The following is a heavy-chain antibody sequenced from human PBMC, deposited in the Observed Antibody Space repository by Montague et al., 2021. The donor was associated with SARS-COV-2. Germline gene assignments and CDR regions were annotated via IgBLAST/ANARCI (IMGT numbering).Heavy chain of an antibody. V-gene: IGHV4-31*03. J-gene: IGHJ5*02. CDR1: GRPLNSGSYY. D-gene: IGHD4-11*01. CDR2: VYYTGRT. CDR3: ARDRHSNYNYIDP. Sequence: TLSLTCTVSGRPLNSGSYYWTWIRQPPGKGLEWIGYVYYTGRTFYNPSLKSRVTMSIDMSKNQFSLHLTSVTAADTAVYYCARDRHSNYNYIDPWGPGTLVTVSS.